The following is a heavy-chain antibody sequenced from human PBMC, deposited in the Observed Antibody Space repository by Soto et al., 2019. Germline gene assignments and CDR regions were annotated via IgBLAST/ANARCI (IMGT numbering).Heavy chain of an antibody. J-gene: IGHJ4*02. V-gene: IGHV4-59*01. D-gene: IGHD3-10*01. CDR2: IYYSGST. CDR3: ARGFYDSGSYYTQLDY. Sequence: PSETLSLTCSVSGGSISSYYWTWIRQPPGKGLEWIGYIYYSGSTNYNPSLKSRVTISVDTSKNQFSLKLSSVTAADTAMYYCARGFYDSGSYYTQLDYWGLGTLVTVSS. CDR1: GGSISSYY.